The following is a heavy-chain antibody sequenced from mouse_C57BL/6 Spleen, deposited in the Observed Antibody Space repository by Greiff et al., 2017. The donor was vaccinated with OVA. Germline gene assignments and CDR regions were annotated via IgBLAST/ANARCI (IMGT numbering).Heavy chain of an antibody. Sequence: DVKLQEPGPELVKPGASVKISCKASGYSFTGYYMNWVKQSPEKSLEWIGEINPSTGGTTYNQKFKAKATLTVDKSSSTAYMQLKSLTSEDSAVYYCARWGNYYGSSFFDYWGQGTTLTVSS. V-gene: IGHV1-42*01. CDR1: GYSFTGYY. J-gene: IGHJ2*01. CDR3: ARWGNYYGSSFFDY. CDR2: INPSTGGT. D-gene: IGHD1-1*01.